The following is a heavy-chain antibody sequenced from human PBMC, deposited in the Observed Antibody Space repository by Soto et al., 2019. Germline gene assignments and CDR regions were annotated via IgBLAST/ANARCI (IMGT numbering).Heavy chain of an antibody. Sequence: QVQLQESGPGLVKPSQTLSLTCSVSGGSVSSGGYYWNWIRQLPGKGLEWIGYIYDTETAYYNPSPKSRPSISLDTSKNKFSLTLNSVTPADTAVYYCARENFGAVVHDAFDLWGQGTVVTVSS. CDR2: IYDTETA. CDR3: ARENFGAVVHDAFDL. J-gene: IGHJ3*01. V-gene: IGHV4-31*02. D-gene: IGHD3-3*01. CDR1: GGSVSSGGYY.